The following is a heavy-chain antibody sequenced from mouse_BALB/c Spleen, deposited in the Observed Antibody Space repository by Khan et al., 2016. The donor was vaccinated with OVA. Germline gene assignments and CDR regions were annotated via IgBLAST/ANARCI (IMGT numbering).Heavy chain of an antibody. V-gene: IGHV2-6-4*01. D-gene: IGHD2-14*01. CDR1: GFSLSRYN. CDR2: IWGGGGT. CDR3: ARAYYRYDGYYAMDY. J-gene: IGHJ4*01. Sequence: VKLMESGPGLVAPSQSLSITCTVSGFSLSRYNIHWVRQPPGKGLEWLGMIWGGGGTDYNSPLKSSLSIRKDNSKSQVFLKLNSLQTDDTAMYYCARAYYRYDGYYAMDYWGQGTSVTVSS.